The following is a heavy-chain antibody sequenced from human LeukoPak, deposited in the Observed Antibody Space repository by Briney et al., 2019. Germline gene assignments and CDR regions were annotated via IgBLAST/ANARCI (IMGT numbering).Heavy chain of an antibody. CDR3: ARGGNAATY. CDR2: ISYDGSNK. Sequence: GRSLRLSCAASGFTFSSYAMHWVRQAPGKGLEWVAVISYDGSNKYYADSAKGRFTISRDNSKNTLYLQMNSLRAEDTAVYYCARGGNAATYWGQGTLVTVSS. J-gene: IGHJ4*02. CDR1: GFTFSSYA. V-gene: IGHV3-30-3*01. D-gene: IGHD3-10*01.